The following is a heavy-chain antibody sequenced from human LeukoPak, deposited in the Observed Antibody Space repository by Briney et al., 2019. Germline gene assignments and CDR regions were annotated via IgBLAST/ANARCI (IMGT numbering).Heavy chain of an antibody. D-gene: IGHD3-3*01. V-gene: IGHV3-33*06. Sequence: PGRSLRLSCAASGFTFSSYGTHWVRQAPGKGLEWVAVIWYDGSNKYYADSVKGRFTISRDNSKNTLYLQMNSLRAEDTAVYYCAKDPVLRFLEWFEGDYYMDVWGKGTTVTVSS. CDR2: IWYDGSNK. CDR1: GFTFSSYG. J-gene: IGHJ6*03. CDR3: AKDPVLRFLEWFEGDYYMDV.